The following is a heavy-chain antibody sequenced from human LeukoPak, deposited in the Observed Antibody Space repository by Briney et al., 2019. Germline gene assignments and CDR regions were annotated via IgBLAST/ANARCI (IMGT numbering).Heavy chain of an antibody. Sequence: SETLSLTCTVSGESISGFYWNWIRQPPGKGLEWIGYIYYSGSTNYNPSLKSRVTISVDTSKNQFSLKLSSVTAADTAVYYCARDRELRYFDWLSRGRGAFDIWGQGTMVTVSS. CDR3: ARDRELRYFDWLSRGRGAFDI. J-gene: IGHJ3*02. D-gene: IGHD3-9*01. CDR1: GESISGFY. CDR2: IYYSGST. V-gene: IGHV4-59*12.